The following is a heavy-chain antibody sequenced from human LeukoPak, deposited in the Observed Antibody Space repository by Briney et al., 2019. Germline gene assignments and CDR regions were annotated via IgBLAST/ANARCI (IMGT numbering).Heavy chain of an antibody. J-gene: IGHJ4*02. CDR1: GFTFSSYS. V-gene: IGHV3-21*01. CDR2: ISSSSSYI. D-gene: IGHD6-19*01. Sequence: GGSLRLSCAASGFTFSSYSMNWVRQAPGKGLEWVSSISSSSSYIYYADSVKGRFTISRDNVKNSLYLQMNSLRAEDTAVYYCARDFEAVAGPVDYWGQGTLVTVSS. CDR3: ARDFEAVAGPVDY.